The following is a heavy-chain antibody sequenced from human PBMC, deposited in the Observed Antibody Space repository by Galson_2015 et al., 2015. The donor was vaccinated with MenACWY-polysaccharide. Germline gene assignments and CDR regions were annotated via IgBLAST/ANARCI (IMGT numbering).Heavy chain of an antibody. CDR2: IKQDGSDK. V-gene: IGHV3-7*05. J-gene: IGHJ4*02. Sequence: LRLPCAASGVPSRRNWMSWVRQAPGGGREWGATIKQDGSDKYYVDSVKGRFTISRDNTKNSLYLQMNSLRAEDTAVYYCARGRDYYSRRFEYWGQGTLVTVSS. D-gene: IGHD4-11*01. CDR3: ARGRDYYSRRFEY. CDR1: GVPSRRNW.